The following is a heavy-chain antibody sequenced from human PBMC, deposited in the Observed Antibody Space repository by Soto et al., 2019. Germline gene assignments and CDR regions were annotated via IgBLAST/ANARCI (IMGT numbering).Heavy chain of an antibody. CDR2: INPNSGGT. Sequence: ASVKVSCKASGYTFTGYYMHWVRQAPGQGLEWMGWINPNSGGTNYAQKFQGWVTMTRDTSINTAYMELSRLRSDDTAVYYCALTYYYDSSGYYYVDYWFDYWGQGTLVTVSS. J-gene: IGHJ4*02. V-gene: IGHV1-2*04. CDR3: ALTYYYDSSGYYYVDYWFDY. CDR1: GYTFTGYY. D-gene: IGHD3-22*01.